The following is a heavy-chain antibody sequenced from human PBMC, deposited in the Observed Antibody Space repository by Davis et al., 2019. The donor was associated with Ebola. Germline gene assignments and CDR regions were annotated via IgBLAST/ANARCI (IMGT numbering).Heavy chain of an antibody. Sequence: GESLKISCAASGFSFRTYDMHWVRQVTGKTLEWVSAIGTAGDTYYPASLKGRFTISRENARNSLYLQMNSLRTEDTAVYYCVRPAFGSHYFDYWGQGILVTVSS. D-gene: IGHD2-2*01. V-gene: IGHV3-13*01. CDR2: IGTAGDT. CDR3: VRPAFGSHYFDY. CDR1: GFSFRTYD. J-gene: IGHJ4*02.